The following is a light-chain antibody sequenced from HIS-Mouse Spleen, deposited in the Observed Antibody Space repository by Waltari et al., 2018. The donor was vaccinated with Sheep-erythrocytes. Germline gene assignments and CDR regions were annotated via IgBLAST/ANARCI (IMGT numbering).Light chain of an antibody. CDR3: GTWDSSLSAGRV. V-gene: IGLV1-51*01. J-gene: IGLJ3*02. Sequence: QSVLTQPPSVSAAPGQKVTISCSGRSPHIGNNYVSWYQQLPSTAPKLLIYDNNKRPSGIPDRFSGSKSGTSATLGITGLQTVDEADYYCGTWDSSLSAGRVFGGGTKLTVL. CDR2: DNN. CDR1: SPHIGNNY.